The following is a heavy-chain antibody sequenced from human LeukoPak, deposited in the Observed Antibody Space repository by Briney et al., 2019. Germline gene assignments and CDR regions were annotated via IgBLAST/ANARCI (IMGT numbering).Heavy chain of an antibody. V-gene: IGHV3-30*18. Sequence: GGSLRLSCAASGFTFRSYGMHWVRQAPGKGLGWVAVISYDGSNKYYADSVKGRFTISRDNSKNTLYLQMNSLRAEDTAVYYCAKDQVMRYFELPMDVWGKGTTVAVSS. CDR1: GFTFRSYG. CDR3: AKDQVMRYFELPMDV. J-gene: IGHJ6*04. CDR2: ISYDGSNK. D-gene: IGHD3-9*01.